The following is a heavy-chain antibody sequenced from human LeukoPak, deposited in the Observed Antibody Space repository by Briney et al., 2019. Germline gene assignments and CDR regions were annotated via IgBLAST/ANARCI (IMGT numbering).Heavy chain of an antibody. CDR1: GGSISSINW. J-gene: IGHJ5*02. CDR3: ARDKMDIVAPRLGWFDP. V-gene: IGHV4-4*02. Sequence: SETLSLTCAVSGGSISSINWWSWVRQPPGKGLEWIGEIYHSGSTNYNPSLKSRVTISVDKSKNQFSLKLSSVTAADAAVYYCARDKMDIVAPRLGWFDPWGQGTLVTVSS. CDR2: IYHSGST. D-gene: IGHD5-12*01.